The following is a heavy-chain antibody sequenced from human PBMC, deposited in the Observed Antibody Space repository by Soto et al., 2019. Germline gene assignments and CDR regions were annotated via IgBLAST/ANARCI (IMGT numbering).Heavy chain of an antibody. D-gene: IGHD3-10*01. CDR2: ISTYTGNT. V-gene: IGHV1-18*01. CDR1: GYTFTNYD. Sequence: QVHLVQSGAEVKKPGASVKVSCKASGYTFTNYDINWVRQAPGQGLEWMGWISTYTGNTNYAQKIQGRATMTADTPTSTAYMELRSLRSDDTAVYYCARGYYYGSGRPTPGGMDVWGQGTTVTVSS. CDR3: ARGYYYGSGRPTPGGMDV. J-gene: IGHJ6*02.